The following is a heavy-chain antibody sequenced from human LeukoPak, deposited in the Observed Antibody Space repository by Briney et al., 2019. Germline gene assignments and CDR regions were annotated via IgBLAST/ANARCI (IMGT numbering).Heavy chain of an antibody. CDR1: SASISSGGYF. CDR2: ISYSGST. J-gene: IGHJ4*02. Sequence: SQTLSLTCTVSSASISSGGYFWSWIRQHPGKGLEWIGCISYSGSTYPNPSLKSRLTISLDTSKNQFSLSLTSVTAADTAVYYCARAGNLNDFDYWGQGTLVTVSS. D-gene: IGHD1-1*01. V-gene: IGHV4-31*03. CDR3: ARAGNLNDFDY.